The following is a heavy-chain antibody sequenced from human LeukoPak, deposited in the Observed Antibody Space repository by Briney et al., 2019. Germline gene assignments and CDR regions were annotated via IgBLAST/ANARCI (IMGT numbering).Heavy chain of an antibody. Sequence: GGSLRLSCAASGFTFDDYAMHWVRQAPGKGLEWVSGISWNSGSIGYADSVKGRSTISRDNAKNSLYLQMNSLRAEDTALYYCAKRVSSSSGGWFDPWGQGTLVTVSS. D-gene: IGHD6-6*01. J-gene: IGHJ5*02. CDR1: GFTFDDYA. CDR2: ISWNSGSI. V-gene: IGHV3-9*01. CDR3: AKRVSSSSGGWFDP.